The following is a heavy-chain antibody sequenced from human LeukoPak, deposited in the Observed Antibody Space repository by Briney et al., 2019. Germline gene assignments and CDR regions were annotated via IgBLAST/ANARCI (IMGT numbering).Heavy chain of an antibody. J-gene: IGHJ6*03. D-gene: IGHD4-11*01. V-gene: IGHV4-38-2*02. CDR1: GDSLTSGFY. Sequence: SETLSLTCSVSGDSLTSGFYWGWIRKPPGKGLEWIGSVYHTGSTYYNPSLKTRITLFVDTLTNQFSLRLRSVTAADTAMYFCARGPDYSDYYYSYYMDVWGKGTTVTVSS. CDR3: ARGPDYSDYYYSYYMDV. CDR2: VYHTGST.